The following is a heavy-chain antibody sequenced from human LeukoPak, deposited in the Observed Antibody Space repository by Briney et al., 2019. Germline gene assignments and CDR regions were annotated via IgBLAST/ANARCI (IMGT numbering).Heavy chain of an antibody. V-gene: IGHV3-23*01. D-gene: IGHD3-10*01. J-gene: IGHJ6*02. Sequence: GGSLRLSCAASRFTFSSYAMSWVRQAPGKGLEWVSAISGSGGSTYYADSVKGRFTISRDNSKNTLYLQMNSLRAEDTAVYYCAKSNYYGSGRTLYYYYYYGMDVWGQGTTVTVSS. CDR3: AKSNYYGSGRTLYYYYYYGMDV. CDR2: ISGSGGST. CDR1: RFTFSSYA.